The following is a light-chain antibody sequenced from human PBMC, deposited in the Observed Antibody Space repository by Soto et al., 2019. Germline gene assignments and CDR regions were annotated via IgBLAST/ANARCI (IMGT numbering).Light chain of an antibody. CDR1: SSDVGGYNY. CDR2: EVS. V-gene: IGLV2-14*01. CDR3: SSYTSSSTPVL. J-gene: IGLJ2*01. Sequence: QSALTQPASVSGSPGQSITISCTGTSSDVGGYNYVSWYQQHPGKAPKLMIYEVSKRPSGVSNRFSGSKSGNTASLTISGLQAEDEADYYCSSYTSSSTPVLFGGGTKLTVL.